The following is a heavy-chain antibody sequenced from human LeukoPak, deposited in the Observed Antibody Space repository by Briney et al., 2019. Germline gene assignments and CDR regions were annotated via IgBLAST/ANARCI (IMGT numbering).Heavy chain of an antibody. CDR3: ASDIVVVPAADPDAFDI. CDR2: ISAYNGNT. J-gene: IGHJ3*02. CDR1: GYTFTSYG. D-gene: IGHD2-2*01. Sequence: ASVTVSCKASGYTFTSYGISWVRQAPGQGLEWMGWISAYNGNTNYAQKLQGRVTMTTDTSTSTAYMELRSLRSDDTAVYYCASDIVVVPAADPDAFDIWGQGTMVTVSS. V-gene: IGHV1-18*01.